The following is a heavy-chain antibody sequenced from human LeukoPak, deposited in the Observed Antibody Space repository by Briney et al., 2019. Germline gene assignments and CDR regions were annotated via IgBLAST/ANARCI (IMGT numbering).Heavy chain of an antibody. Sequence: ASVKVSCKASGYTFTSYAMHWVRQAPGQRLEWMGWINAGNGNTKYSQKFQGRVTITRDTSASTAYMELSSLRSEDTAVYYCASVGSSSWSYYYYGMDVWGQGNKVTVS. CDR1: GYTFTSYA. J-gene: IGHJ6*02. CDR3: ASVGSSSWSYYYYGMDV. V-gene: IGHV1-3*01. D-gene: IGHD6-13*01. CDR2: INAGNGNT.